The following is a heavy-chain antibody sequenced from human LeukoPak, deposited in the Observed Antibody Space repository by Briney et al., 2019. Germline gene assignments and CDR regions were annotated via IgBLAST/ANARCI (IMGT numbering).Heavy chain of an antibody. CDR3: ARGGGYGDYDGKSFDY. J-gene: IGHJ4*02. Sequence: TSQTLSLTCTVSGGSISSGGYYWSWIRQHPGKGLEWIGFIYYSGSTYYNPSLKSRVTISVDTSKNQFSLKLSSVTAADTAVYYCARGGGYGDYDGKSFDYWGQGTLVTVSS. CDR1: GGSISSGGYY. D-gene: IGHD4-17*01. V-gene: IGHV4-31*03. CDR2: IYYSGST.